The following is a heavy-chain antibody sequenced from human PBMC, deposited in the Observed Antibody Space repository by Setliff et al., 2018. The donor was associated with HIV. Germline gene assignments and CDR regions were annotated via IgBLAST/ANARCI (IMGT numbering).Heavy chain of an antibody. D-gene: IGHD6-13*01. Sequence: LRLSCAASGFTVSRYYMSWVRQAPGKGLEWVSIIYSGGTTYYADSVKGRFIISRHNSNNTLYLQMNSLRAEDSAMYYCARDRGRGMAPSGILDYYYMDVWGKGTTVTVSS. CDR1: GFTVSRYY. V-gene: IGHV3-53*04. CDR2: IYSGGTT. J-gene: IGHJ6*03. CDR3: ARDRGRGMAPSGILDYYYMDV.